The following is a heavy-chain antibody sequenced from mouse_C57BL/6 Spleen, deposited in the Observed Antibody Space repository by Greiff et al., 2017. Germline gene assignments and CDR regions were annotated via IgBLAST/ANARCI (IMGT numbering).Heavy chain of an antibody. D-gene: IGHD1-1*01. Sequence: QVQLQQSGAELMKPGASVKLSCKATGYTFTGYWIAWVKQRPGPGLEWIGEILPGSGSTNYNEKFKGKATFTADTSSNTAYMQLSSLTTEDSAIYYCATRAGSSYVEGWFAYWGQGTLVTVSA. J-gene: IGHJ3*01. CDR2: ILPGSGST. CDR3: ATRAGSSYVEGWFAY. V-gene: IGHV1-9*01. CDR1: GYTFTGYW.